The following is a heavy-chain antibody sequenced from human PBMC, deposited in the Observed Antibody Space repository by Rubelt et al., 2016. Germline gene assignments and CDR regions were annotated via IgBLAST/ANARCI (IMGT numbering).Heavy chain of an antibody. CDR2: IKQDGSEK. Sequence: GGGLVQPGGSLRLSCAASGFTFSSYWMSWVRQAPGKGLEWVANIKQDGSEKYYVDSVKGRFTISRDKAKNSLYLQMNSLRAEDTAVYYCARSCTIFGVVTDAFDIWGQGTMVTVSS. CDR1: GFTFSSYW. J-gene: IGHJ3*02. D-gene: IGHD3-3*01. CDR3: ARSCTIFGVVTDAFDI. V-gene: IGHV3-7*01.